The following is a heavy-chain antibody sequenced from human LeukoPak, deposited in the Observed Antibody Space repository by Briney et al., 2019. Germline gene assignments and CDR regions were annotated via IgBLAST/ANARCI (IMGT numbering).Heavy chain of an antibody. Sequence: SETLSLTCTVSGYSISSGYYWGWIRQPPGKGLEWIGSIYHSGSTYYNPSLKSRVTISVDTSKNQFSLKLSSVTAADTAVYYCARSSPPFDYWGQGTLVTVSS. D-gene: IGHD6-6*01. J-gene: IGHJ4*02. CDR1: GYSISSGYY. CDR2: IYHSGST. V-gene: IGHV4-38-2*02. CDR3: ARSSPPFDY.